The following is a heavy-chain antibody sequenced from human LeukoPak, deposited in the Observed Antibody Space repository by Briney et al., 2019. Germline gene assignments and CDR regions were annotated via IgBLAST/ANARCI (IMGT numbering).Heavy chain of an antibody. CDR1: SDSISSYY. CDR2: IYYSGST. Sequence: SETLSLTCTVSSDSISSYYWSWIRQPPGKGLEWIGYIYYSGSTYYNPSLKSRVTISVDTSKNQFSLQLNSVTAADTAVYYCARGILAAAGRIWDYWGQGTLVTVSS. CDR3: ARGILAAAGRIWDY. J-gene: IGHJ4*02. V-gene: IGHV4-59*01. D-gene: IGHD6-13*01.